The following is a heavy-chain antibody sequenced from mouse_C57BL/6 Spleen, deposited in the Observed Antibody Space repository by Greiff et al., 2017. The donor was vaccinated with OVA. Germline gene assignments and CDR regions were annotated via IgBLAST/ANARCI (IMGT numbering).Heavy chain of an antibody. CDR2: IDPETGGT. J-gene: IGHJ2*01. D-gene: IGHD2-2*01. CDR3: TRGGLWLRSYYFDY. Sequence: QVQLQQSGAELVRPGASVTLSCKASGYTFTDYEMHWVKQTPVHGLEWIGAIDPETGGTAYNQKFKGKAILTADKSSSTAYMELRSLTSEDSAVYYCTRGGLWLRSYYFDYWGQGTTLTVSS. CDR1: GYTFTDYE. V-gene: IGHV1-15*01.